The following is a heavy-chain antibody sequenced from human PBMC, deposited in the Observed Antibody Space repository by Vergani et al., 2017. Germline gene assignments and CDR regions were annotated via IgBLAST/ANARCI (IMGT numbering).Heavy chain of an antibody. D-gene: IGHD3-22*01. CDR2: IYPGDSDT. Sequence: EVQLVQSGAEVKKPGESLKISCTGSGYSFTSYWIGWVRQMPGKGLEWMGIIYPGDSDTRYSPSFQGQVTISADKSISTAYLQWSSLKASDTAMYYCARTYYYDSSGYSRAFDIWGQGTMVTVSS. CDR3: ARTYYYDSSGYSRAFDI. V-gene: IGHV5-51*03. CDR1: GYSFTSYW. J-gene: IGHJ3*02.